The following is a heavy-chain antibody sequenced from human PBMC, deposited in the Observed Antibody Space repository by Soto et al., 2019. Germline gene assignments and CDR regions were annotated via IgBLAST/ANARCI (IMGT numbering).Heavy chain of an antibody. V-gene: IGHV5-51*01. D-gene: IGHD4-17*01. J-gene: IGHJ1*01. CDR2: IYPGDSDT. CDR1: GFSFTTYW. Sequence: PGESLKISCKGSGFSFTTYWIAWVRQMPGKGLEWMGIIYPGDSDTRYSPSFQGQVTISADKSITTAYLQWSSLKASDTAMYDCARHKYGDLDRWGQGTLVPVSS. CDR3: ARHKYGDLDR.